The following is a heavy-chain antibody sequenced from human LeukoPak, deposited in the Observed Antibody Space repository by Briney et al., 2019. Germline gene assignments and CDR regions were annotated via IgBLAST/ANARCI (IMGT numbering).Heavy chain of an antibody. CDR2: IYTSGST. CDR3: ARESYYGDYDGHYFDY. J-gene: IGHJ4*02. D-gene: IGHD4-17*01. Sequence: SETLSLTCTVSGGSISSYYWSWIRQPAGKGLERIGRIYTSGSTNYNPSLKSRVTMSVDTSKNQFSLKLSSVTAADTAVYYCARESYYGDYDGHYFDYWGQGTLVTVSS. CDR1: GGSISSYY. V-gene: IGHV4-4*07.